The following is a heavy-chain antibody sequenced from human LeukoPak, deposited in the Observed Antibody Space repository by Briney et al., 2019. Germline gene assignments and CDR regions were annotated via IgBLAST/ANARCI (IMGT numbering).Heavy chain of an antibody. D-gene: IGHD3-22*01. Sequence: SETLSLTCSVSGGSIGTSYWSWIRQPPGKGLEWIGYIYYNGATNYNPSLKTRVTISLDTPKNQFSLKLSSVTAADTAVYYCARGAEYYYDSSGLDYWGQGTLVTVSS. CDR1: GGSIGTSY. J-gene: IGHJ4*02. V-gene: IGHV4-59*01. CDR2: IYYNGAT. CDR3: ARGAEYYYDSSGLDY.